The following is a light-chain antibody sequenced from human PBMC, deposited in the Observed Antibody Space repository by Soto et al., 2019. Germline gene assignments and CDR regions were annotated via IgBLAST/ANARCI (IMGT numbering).Light chain of an antibody. V-gene: IGKV1-5*01. CDR3: EQYNSYSS. CDR2: DAS. Sequence: DIQMTQSPSTLSASVGDRVTITCRASQSISNYLAWYQQKPGTAPKLLICDASSLESWVPSRFSGTGFGTEFTLTISSLQPDDFATYYCEQYNSYSSFGPGTKVDIK. J-gene: IGKJ3*01. CDR1: QSISNY.